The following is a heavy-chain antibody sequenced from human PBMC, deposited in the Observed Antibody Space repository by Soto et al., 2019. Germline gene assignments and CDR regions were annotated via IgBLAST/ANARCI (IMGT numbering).Heavy chain of an antibody. D-gene: IGHD4-17*01. CDR1: GYTFTSYG. Sequence: GPEVKKPGASVKVSCKASGYTFTSYGFSWVRQAPGQGLEWMGWISAHNGDTIYAQKFQDRITMTTDTSTNTAYLELRSLKSGDTAVYYCARARATVTTERALGYWGQGTLVTVSS. CDR3: ARARATVTTERALGY. J-gene: IGHJ4*02. CDR2: ISAHNGDT. V-gene: IGHV1-18*01.